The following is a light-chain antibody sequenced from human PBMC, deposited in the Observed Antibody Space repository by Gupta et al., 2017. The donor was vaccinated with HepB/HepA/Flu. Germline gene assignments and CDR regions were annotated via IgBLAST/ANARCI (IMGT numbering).Light chain of an antibody. CDR3: QQYNNWPWT. CDR1: QSVSSN. Sequence: EIVMTQSPATLSVSPGERATLSCRASQSVSSNLAWFQQKPGQAPRLLINDASSRATGIPARCSGRGSGTEFTLAISSLQSEDFAVYYRQQYNNWPWTFGQGTKVEI. J-gene: IGKJ1*01. V-gene: IGKV3-15*01. CDR2: DAS.